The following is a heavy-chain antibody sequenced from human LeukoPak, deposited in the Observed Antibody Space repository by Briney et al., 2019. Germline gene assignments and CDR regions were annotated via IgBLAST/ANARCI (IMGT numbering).Heavy chain of an antibody. CDR1: GFTFSSYG. Sequence: GRSLRLSCAASGFTFSSYGMHWVRQAPGKGLEWVAVISYDGSNKYYADSVKGRFTISRDNSKNTLYLQMNSLRAEDTAVYYCAKNLYCSSTSCYDYWGQGTLLTVSS. CDR2: ISYDGSNK. V-gene: IGHV3-30*18. J-gene: IGHJ4*02. D-gene: IGHD2-2*01. CDR3: AKNLYCSSTSCYDY.